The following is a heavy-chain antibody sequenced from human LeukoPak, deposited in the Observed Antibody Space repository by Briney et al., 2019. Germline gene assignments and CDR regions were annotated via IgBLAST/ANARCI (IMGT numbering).Heavy chain of an antibody. CDR1: GGCISSSSYY. J-gene: IGHJ4*02. V-gene: IGHV4-39*01. D-gene: IGHD1-1*01. Sequence: PSETLSLTCTVSGGCISSSSYYWGWIRQPPGKGLEWIGSIYYSGGTYYNPSLKSRVTISVDTSKNQFSLKLSSVTAADTAVYYCARRSSIRRDWNVQDDYWGQGTLVTVSS. CDR2: IYYSGGT. CDR3: ARRSSIRRDWNVQDDY.